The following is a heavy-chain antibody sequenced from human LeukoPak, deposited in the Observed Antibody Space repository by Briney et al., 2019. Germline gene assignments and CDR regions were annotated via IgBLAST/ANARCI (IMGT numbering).Heavy chain of an antibody. D-gene: IGHD6-13*01. Sequence: SETLSLTCSVSGDSISSGGYYWSWIRQHPGKGLECIGHIRYSGSASYNPSLKSRLTISVDTSKNRFSLNLSSVTAADTAVYYCARGGGEYSSSWFDYWGQGSLVTVSS. CDR3: ARGGGEYSSSWFDY. V-gene: IGHV4-31*03. CDR2: IRYSGSA. CDR1: GDSISSGGYY. J-gene: IGHJ4*02.